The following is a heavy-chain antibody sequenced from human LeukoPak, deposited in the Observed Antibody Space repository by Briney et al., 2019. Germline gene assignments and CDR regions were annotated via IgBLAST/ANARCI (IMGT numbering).Heavy chain of an antibody. Sequence: SETLSLTCTVSGGSLSSSSYYWGWIRQPPGKGLEWIGSVYYSGSSYYTPSLKSRVTISLDTSKNHFSLKLSSVTAADTAVHYCGRQSGHSYYYFDYWGQGTLVTVSS. CDR2: VYYSGSS. CDR1: GGSLSSSSYY. V-gene: IGHV4-39*01. J-gene: IGHJ4*02. CDR3: GRQSGHSYYYFDY. D-gene: IGHD5-18*01.